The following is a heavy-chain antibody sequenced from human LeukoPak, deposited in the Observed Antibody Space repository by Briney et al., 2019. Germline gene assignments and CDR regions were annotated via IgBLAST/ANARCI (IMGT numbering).Heavy chain of an antibody. CDR2: IYTSGST. CDR1: GGSISSYY. CDR3: AREWVVPAAKGYYYYMDV. Sequence: SETLSLTCTVSGGSISSYYWSWIRQPAGKGLEWIGRIYTSGSTNYNPSLKSRVTMSVDTSKNQFSLKLSSVTAADTAVYYCAREWVVPAAKGYYYYMDVWGKGTTVTVSS. J-gene: IGHJ6*03. D-gene: IGHD2-2*01. V-gene: IGHV4-4*07.